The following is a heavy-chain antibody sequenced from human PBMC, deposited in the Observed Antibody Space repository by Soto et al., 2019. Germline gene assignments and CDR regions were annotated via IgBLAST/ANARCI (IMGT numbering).Heavy chain of an antibody. CDR1: GYTFTDYY. D-gene: IGHD3-10*01. CDR2: INPESGDT. V-gene: IGHV1-2*02. J-gene: IGHJ4*02. Sequence: GASVKVSCKASGYTFTDYYMHWVRQAPGQGLEWMGWINPESGDTDYAQKFQGRVTMTRDTSISTAYMEVSSLRSDDTAVYYCARGRASGSYYLLDYWGQGTLVTVSS. CDR3: ARGRASGSYYLLDY.